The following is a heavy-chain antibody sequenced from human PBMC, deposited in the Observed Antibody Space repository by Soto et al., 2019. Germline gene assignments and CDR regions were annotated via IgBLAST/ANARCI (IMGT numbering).Heavy chain of an antibody. CDR3: VKESGEGPTGIGSPLGH. Sequence: EVQLVESGGGLVQPGRSLRLSCAASGFSFDDYAMHWVRQAPGKGLEWVSGISWNRGTIAYADSVKGRFTISRDNAKNSLYLQMNGLRAEDTAFYYCVKESGEGPTGIGSPLGHWGQGTLVTVSS. V-gene: IGHV3-9*01. CDR2: ISWNRGTI. CDR1: GFSFDDYA. J-gene: IGHJ4*02. D-gene: IGHD1-1*01.